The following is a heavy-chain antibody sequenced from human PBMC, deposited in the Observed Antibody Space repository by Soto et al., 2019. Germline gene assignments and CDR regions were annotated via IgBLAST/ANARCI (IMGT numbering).Heavy chain of an antibody. CDR3: ASLGPWFGDPWRGQYFDF. V-gene: IGHV1-46*03. Sequence: QVQLVQSGAEVRKPGASVKVSCKASGYSVTSYYIHWVRQAPGQGLEWMGIINPSGDTTTYAQRFQGRVIMTRDTSTNTIYMGLSSLRSEDTAVYFCASLGPWFGDPWRGQYFDFWGQGTLVTVSS. D-gene: IGHD3-10*01. CDR1: GYSVTSYY. J-gene: IGHJ4*02. CDR2: INPSGDTT.